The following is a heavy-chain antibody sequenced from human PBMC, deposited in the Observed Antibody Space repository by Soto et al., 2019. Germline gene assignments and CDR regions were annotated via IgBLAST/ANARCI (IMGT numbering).Heavy chain of an antibody. CDR2: ISGSGGST. D-gene: IGHD5-12*01. J-gene: IGHJ4*02. Sequence: QPGGSLRLSCAASGFTFSSYAMSWVRQAPGKGLEWVSAISGSGGSTYYADSVKGRFTISRDNSKNTLYLQMNSLRAEDTAVYYCAKYNEALSGYDISRYFDYWGQGTLVTVSS. V-gene: IGHV3-23*01. CDR1: GFTFSSYA. CDR3: AKYNEALSGYDISRYFDY.